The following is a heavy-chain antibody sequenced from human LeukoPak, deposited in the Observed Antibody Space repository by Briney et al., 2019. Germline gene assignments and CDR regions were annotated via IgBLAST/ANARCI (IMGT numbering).Heavy chain of an antibody. Sequence: SETLSLTCTVSGDSFSSVTDYWAWIRQPPGKGLEWIASGDYSGGTYYNPSLESRVAISADMSKNQFSLKLTSVTGADTAVYYCASTDLDSDLYSSGWYRFDYWGQGTLVTVSS. CDR3: ASTDLDSDLYSSGWYRFDY. J-gene: IGHJ4*02. V-gene: IGHV4-39*07. CDR2: GDYSGGT. D-gene: IGHD6-19*01. CDR1: GDSFSSVTDY.